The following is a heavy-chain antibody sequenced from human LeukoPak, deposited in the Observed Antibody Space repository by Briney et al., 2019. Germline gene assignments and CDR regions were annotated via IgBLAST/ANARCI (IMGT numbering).Heavy chain of an antibody. J-gene: IGHJ4*02. CDR3: ARDLTCFDY. D-gene: IGHD3-9*01. V-gene: IGHV4-59*01. CDR1: GVSIGSYY. Sequence: SETLSLICTVSGVSIGSYYWTWTRQPPGKGLEWIGYIYYSGSTNYNPSLKSRVTISVDTSKNQLSLKLTSVTAADTAVYYCARDLTCFDYWGQATMVPVSS. CDR2: IYYSGST.